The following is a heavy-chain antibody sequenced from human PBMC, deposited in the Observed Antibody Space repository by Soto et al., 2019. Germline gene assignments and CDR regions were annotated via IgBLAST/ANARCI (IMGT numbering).Heavy chain of an antibody. Sequence: ASVTVSCKASGYTYTIYDINWVRQATGQGLEWMGRMNPNSGNTGYAQKFQGRVTMTRNTSISTAYMELSSLRSEDTAVYYCARELRGFDPWGQGTLVTVSS. V-gene: IGHV1-8*01. CDR2: MNPNSGNT. CDR1: GYTYTIYD. CDR3: ARELRGFDP. J-gene: IGHJ5*02. D-gene: IGHD1-7*01.